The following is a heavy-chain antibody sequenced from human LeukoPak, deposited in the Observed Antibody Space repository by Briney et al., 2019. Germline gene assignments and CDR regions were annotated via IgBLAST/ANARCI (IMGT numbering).Heavy chain of an antibody. V-gene: IGHV3-9*01. J-gene: IGHJ6*02. CDR2: ISWNSGTI. CDR3: AKDSADGYRAYYFGMDV. D-gene: IGHD5-24*01. Sequence: GRSLRLSCAASGFTFDDYAMHWVRQGPGKGLEWVSGISWNSGTIGYADSVKGRFTISRDNAKNSLYLQLSSPRPEDTALYYCAKDSADGYRAYYFGMDVWGQGTTVTVSS. CDR1: GFTFDDYA.